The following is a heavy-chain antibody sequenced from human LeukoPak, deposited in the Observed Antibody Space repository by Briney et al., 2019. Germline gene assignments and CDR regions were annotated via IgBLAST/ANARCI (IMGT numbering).Heavy chain of an antibody. CDR3: ARDFWPDVVPAALADY. Sequence: GGSLRLSCAASGFTFSSYSMNWVRQASGKGLEWVSSISSSSSYIYYADSVKGRFTISRDNAKNSLYLQMNSLRAEDTAVYYCARDFWPDVVPAALADYWGQGTLVTVSS. CDR2: ISSSSSYI. CDR1: GFTFSSYS. J-gene: IGHJ4*02. V-gene: IGHV3-21*01. D-gene: IGHD2-2*01.